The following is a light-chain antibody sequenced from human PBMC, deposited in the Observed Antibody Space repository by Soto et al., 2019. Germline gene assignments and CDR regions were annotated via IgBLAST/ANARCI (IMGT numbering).Light chain of an antibody. Sequence: DIQMTQSPSTLSASVGDTVTVTWRASQSVSGWLAWYQQKPGGPPKLLIYDASALQRGVPSRFSGSGSGTKFTLTIASLQPDDFATYYCQQYETSSGTFGPGTKVDIK. J-gene: IGKJ1*01. CDR2: DAS. V-gene: IGKV1-5*01. CDR3: QQYETSSGT. CDR1: QSVSGW.